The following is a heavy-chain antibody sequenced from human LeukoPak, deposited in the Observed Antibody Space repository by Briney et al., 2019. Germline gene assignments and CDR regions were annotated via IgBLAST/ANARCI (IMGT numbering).Heavy chain of an antibody. Sequence: ASVKVSCKASGYTFTGYYMHWVRQAPGQGLEWMGWINPNSGGTNYAQKFQGRVTMTRDTSISTAYMELSRLRSDDTAVYYCARDRAYCSGGSCPDLYMDVWGKGTTVPVSS. J-gene: IGHJ6*03. CDR1: GYTFTGYY. CDR3: ARDRAYCSGGSCPDLYMDV. CDR2: INPNSGGT. D-gene: IGHD2-15*01. V-gene: IGHV1-2*02.